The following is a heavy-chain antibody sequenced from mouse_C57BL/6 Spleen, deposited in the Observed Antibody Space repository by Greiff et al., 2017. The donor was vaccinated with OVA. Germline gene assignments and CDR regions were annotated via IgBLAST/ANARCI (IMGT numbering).Heavy chain of an antibody. CDR3: AREDYGRSLDY. Sequence: EVQVVESEGGLVQPGSSMKLSCTASGFTFSDYYMAWVRQVPEKGLEWVANINYDGSSTYYLDSLKSRFIISRDNAKNILYLQMSSLKSEDTATYYCAREDYGRSLDYWGQGTTLTVSS. CDR2: INYDGSST. J-gene: IGHJ2*01. D-gene: IGHD1-1*01. V-gene: IGHV5-16*01. CDR1: GFTFSDYY.